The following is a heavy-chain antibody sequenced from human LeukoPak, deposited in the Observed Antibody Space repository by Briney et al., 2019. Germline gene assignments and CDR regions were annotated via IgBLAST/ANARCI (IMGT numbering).Heavy chain of an antibody. D-gene: IGHD5-18*01. CDR1: GYTLNDIS. V-gene: IGHV1-24*01. Sequence: GASVKVSCKISGYTLNDISVHWVRQPPGKGLEWMGGVDPDDGQRVYAQRFQGRVTMTEDTSTNTAYMELSSLRSEDTAVYYCARDGSDSYGHRLFDYWGQGTLVTVSS. CDR3: ARDGSDSYGHRLFDY. J-gene: IGHJ4*02. CDR2: VDPDDGQR.